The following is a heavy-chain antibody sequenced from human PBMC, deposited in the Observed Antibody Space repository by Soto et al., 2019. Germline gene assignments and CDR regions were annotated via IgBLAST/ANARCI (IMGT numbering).Heavy chain of an antibody. Sequence: ASVKVSCKASGGTFSSYTISWVRQAPGQGLEWMGWINPNSGGTNYAQKFQGWVTMTRDTSISTAYMELSRLRSDDTAVYYCARGPHPTVTDFDYWGQGTLVTVSS. CDR1: GGTFSSYT. J-gene: IGHJ4*02. D-gene: IGHD4-17*01. V-gene: IGHV1-2*04. CDR2: INPNSGGT. CDR3: ARGPHPTVTDFDY.